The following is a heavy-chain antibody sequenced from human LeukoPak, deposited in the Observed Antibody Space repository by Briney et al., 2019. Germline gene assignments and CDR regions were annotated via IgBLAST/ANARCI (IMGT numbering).Heavy chain of an antibody. Sequence: GGSLRLSCAASGFTFSSYGMHWVREAPGKGLEWVAVISYDGSNKYYADSVKGRFTISRDNSKNTLYLQMNSLRAEDTAVYYCAKGANTAMVSSYFDYWGQGTLVTVPS. CDR2: ISYDGSNK. J-gene: IGHJ4*02. D-gene: IGHD5-18*01. CDR1: GFTFSSYG. CDR3: AKGANTAMVSSYFDY. V-gene: IGHV3-30*18.